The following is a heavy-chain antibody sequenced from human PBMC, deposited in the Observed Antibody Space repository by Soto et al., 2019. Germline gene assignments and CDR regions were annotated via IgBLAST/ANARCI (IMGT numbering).Heavy chain of an antibody. J-gene: IGHJ4*02. D-gene: IGHD3-10*01. Sequence: ASVKVSCKASGYTFTSYGISWVRQAPGQGLEWMGWISAYNGNTNYAQKLQGRVTMTTDTSTSTAYMELRSLRSDDTAVYYCARVLPRMVRGVITNDYWGQATLVSVSS. V-gene: IGHV1-18*01. CDR1: GYTFTSYG. CDR3: ARVLPRMVRGVITNDY. CDR2: ISAYNGNT.